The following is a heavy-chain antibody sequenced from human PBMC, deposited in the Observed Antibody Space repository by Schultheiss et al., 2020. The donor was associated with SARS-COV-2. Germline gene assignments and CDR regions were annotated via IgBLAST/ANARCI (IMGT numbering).Heavy chain of an antibody. CDR2: INHSGST. D-gene: IGHD3-9*01. J-gene: IGHJ4*02. CDR1: GGSFSGYY. Sequence: SETLSLICAVYGGSFSGYYWSWIRQPPGKGLEWIGEINHSGSTNYNPSLKSRVTISVDTSKNQFSLKVSSVTAADTAVYYCARGYDILTGFDYWGQGALVTVSS. V-gene: IGHV4-34*01. CDR3: ARGYDILTGFDY.